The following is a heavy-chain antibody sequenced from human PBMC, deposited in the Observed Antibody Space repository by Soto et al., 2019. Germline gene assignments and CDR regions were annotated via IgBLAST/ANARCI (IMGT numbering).Heavy chain of an antibody. Sequence: EVQLVESGGGVVRPGGSLRLSCAASGFTFDDYGMSWVRQAPGKGLEWVSGINWNGGSTGYADSVKGRFTISRDNAKNSLYLQMNSLRAEDTALYYCASGSIYDYVWGSYRFDYWGQGTLVTVSS. V-gene: IGHV3-20*04. J-gene: IGHJ4*02. CDR2: INWNGGST. D-gene: IGHD3-16*02. CDR3: ASGSIYDYVWGSYRFDY. CDR1: GFTFDDYG.